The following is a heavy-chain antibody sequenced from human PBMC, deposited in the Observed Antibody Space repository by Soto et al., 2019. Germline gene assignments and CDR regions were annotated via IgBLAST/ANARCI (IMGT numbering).Heavy chain of an antibody. CDR3: ARGYDQWLRLSTYGMEV. D-gene: IGHD5-12*01. V-gene: IGHV4-34*01. J-gene: IGHJ6*02. CDR2: INHSGNT. Sequence: PAETKVPTNAVYGGSFSDYYWCWIREPPGKVVERSGDINHSGNTNYKQSLKGRVTISVDTSKNQFSLKLSSVTAEHMAVYYCARGYDQWLRLSTYGMEVWGQGTTVT. CDR1: GGSFSDYY.